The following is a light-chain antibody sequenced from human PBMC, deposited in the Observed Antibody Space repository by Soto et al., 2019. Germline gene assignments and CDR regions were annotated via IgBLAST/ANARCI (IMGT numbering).Light chain of an antibody. CDR2: DVS. V-gene: IGLV2-11*01. CDR3: CSYAGSYTFARNV. J-gene: IGLJ1*01. Sequence: QAPLTQDRSVYASPGQSVTISWTATSSDVAIYNYISWYQQHPGEAPKRMIHDVSERPSGVPDRFSGSKSGNTASLTISGLQAEDEADYYCCSYAGSYTFARNVFGTGTKVT. CDR1: SSDVAIYNY.